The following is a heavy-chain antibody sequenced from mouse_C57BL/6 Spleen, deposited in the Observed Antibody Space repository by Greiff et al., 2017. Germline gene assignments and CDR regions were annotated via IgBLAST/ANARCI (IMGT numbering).Heavy chain of an antibody. D-gene: IGHD3-3*01. CDR3: AREEGRAWFAY. J-gene: IGHJ3*01. CDR1: GYTFTSYW. V-gene: IGHV1-64*01. CDR2: IHPNSGST. Sequence: QVQLKQPGAELVKPGASVKLSCTASGYTFTSYWMHWVKQRPGQGLEWIGLIHPNSGSTYYNEKFKSKATLTVDKSSSTAYMQRSSLTSEDSAVYYWAREEGRAWFAYWGQGTLVTVSA.